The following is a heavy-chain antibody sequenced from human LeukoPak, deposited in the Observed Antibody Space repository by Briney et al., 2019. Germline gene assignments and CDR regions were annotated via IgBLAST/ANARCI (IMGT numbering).Heavy chain of an antibody. CDR1: GFTFSSYA. J-gene: IGHJ4*02. CDR2: ISYDGSNK. V-gene: IGHV3-30*04. D-gene: IGHD3-22*01. Sequence: PGGSLRLSCAASGFTFSSYAMPWVRQAPGKGLEWVAVISYDGSNKYYADSVKGRFTISRDNSKNTLYLQMNSLRAEDTAVYYCARTYYYDSSGFDYWGQGTLVTVSS. CDR3: ARTYYYDSSGFDY.